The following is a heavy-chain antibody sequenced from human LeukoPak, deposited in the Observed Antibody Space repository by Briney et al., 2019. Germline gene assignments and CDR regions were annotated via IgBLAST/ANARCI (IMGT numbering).Heavy chain of an antibody. CDR3: ARTDYHGSGSFYDNWFDP. J-gene: IGHJ5*02. CDR2: IYYSGST. D-gene: IGHD3-10*01. CDR1: GDSIIGYY. V-gene: IGHV4-59*01. Sequence: SETLSLTCTVSGDSIIGYYWSWIRQPPGKGLEWIGYIYYSGSTNYNPSLRSRVTISVDTYKNQFSLKLSSVTAADTAVYYCARTDYHGSGSFYDNWFDPWGQGTLVTVSS.